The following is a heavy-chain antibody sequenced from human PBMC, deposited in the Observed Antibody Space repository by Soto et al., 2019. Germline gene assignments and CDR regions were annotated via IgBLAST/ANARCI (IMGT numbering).Heavy chain of an antibody. CDR1: GDTFSSYT. CDR3: ARGDGHDAFDI. Sequence: QVQLVQSGAEVKKPGSSVKVSCKTSGDTFSSYTISWVRQAPGQGLEWMGRIIPILGIAKNAQKFQGRVTITADKSTSTAYMELSSLRSEDTAVYYCARGDGHDAFDIWGQGTMVTVSS. J-gene: IGHJ3*02. CDR2: IIPILGIA. D-gene: IGHD3-10*01. V-gene: IGHV1-69*02.